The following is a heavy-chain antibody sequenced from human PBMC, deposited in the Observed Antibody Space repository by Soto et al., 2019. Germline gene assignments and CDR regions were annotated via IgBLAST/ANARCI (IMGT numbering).Heavy chain of an antibody. V-gene: IGHV3-30*18. J-gene: IGHJ6*02. CDR1: GITFSSYG. D-gene: IGHD2-15*01. Sequence: QVQLVESGGGVVQPGRSLRLSCAASGITFSSYGMHWVRQAPGKGLEWVALILYDGKKNYYADSVKGRFTISRDNSKKNMYRKMNRLKAEETAVYYCAKDEVLVEVVDHDYYGMDVWGQWTTVTVSS. CDR2: ILYDGKKN. CDR3: AKDEVLVEVVDHDYYGMDV.